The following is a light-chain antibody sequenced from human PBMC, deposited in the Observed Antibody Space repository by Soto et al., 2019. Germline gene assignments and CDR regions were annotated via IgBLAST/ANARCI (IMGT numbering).Light chain of an antibody. J-gene: IGKJ1*01. V-gene: IGKV1-5*01. CDR3: QQYNNYRWT. Sequence: DIQMTQSPSTLSASVGDRVTVTCRASQSINTWLAWYQQKPGKAPKLLIYDASSLQSGVPSRFTGRGSGTEFTLTISSLQPDDFATYYCQQYNNYRWTFGQGTKVEIK. CDR1: QSINTW. CDR2: DAS.